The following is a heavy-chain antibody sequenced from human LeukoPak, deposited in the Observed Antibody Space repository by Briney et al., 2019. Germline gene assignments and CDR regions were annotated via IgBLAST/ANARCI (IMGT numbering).Heavy chain of an antibody. Sequence: ASVKVSCKASGYTFTSYGISWVRQAPGQGLEWMGWINPNSGGTNYAQKFQGRVTMTRDTSISTAYMELSRLRSDDTAVYYCARAQPPRISCSGGSCQTFDYWGQGTLVTVSS. CDR3: ARAQPPRISCSGGSCQTFDY. D-gene: IGHD2-15*01. J-gene: IGHJ4*02. CDR2: INPNSGGT. CDR1: GYTFTSYG. V-gene: IGHV1-2*02.